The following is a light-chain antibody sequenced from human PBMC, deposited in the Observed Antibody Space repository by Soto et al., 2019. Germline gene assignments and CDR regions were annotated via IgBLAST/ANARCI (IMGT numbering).Light chain of an antibody. CDR1: SSDVGGYNR. V-gene: IGLV2-18*02. Sequence: QSALTQPPSVSGSPGQSVTISCTGTSSDVGGYNRVSWYQQPPGKAPKLLIYDVSNRPSGGSTRFSGSKSGNTASLTISGLQEEDEADYYCTSYATGSAYVFGPGTKLTVL. CDR3: TSYATGSAYV. J-gene: IGLJ1*01. CDR2: DVS.